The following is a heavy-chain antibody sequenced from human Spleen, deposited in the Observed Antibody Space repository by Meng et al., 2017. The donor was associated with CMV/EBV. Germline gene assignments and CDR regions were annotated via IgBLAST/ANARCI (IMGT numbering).Heavy chain of an antibody. J-gene: IGHJ6*02. D-gene: IGHD3-16*01. CDR2: IYYSGST. CDR1: GGSISSSSYY. Sequence: SETLSLTCTVSGGSISSSSYYWGWIRQPPGKGLEWIGSIYYSGSTYYNPSLKSRVTISVDTSKNQFSLKLSSVTAADTAVYYCAREFGDIRGGYRFLYGMDVWGQGTTVTVSS. CDR3: AREFGDIRGGYRFLYGMDV. V-gene: IGHV4-39*07.